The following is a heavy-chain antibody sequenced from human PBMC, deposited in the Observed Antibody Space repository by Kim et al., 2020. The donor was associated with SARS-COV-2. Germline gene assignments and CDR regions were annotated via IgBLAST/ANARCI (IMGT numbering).Heavy chain of an antibody. CDR3: AKDLGQWLTGGRYYGMDV. CDR2: IWYDGSNK. D-gene: IGHD6-19*01. Sequence: GGSLRLSCAASGFTFSSYGMHWVRQAPGKGLEWVAVIWYDGSNKYYADSVKGRFTISRDNSKNTLYLQMNSLRAEDTAVYYCAKDLGQWLTGGRYYGMDVWGQGTTVTVSS. CDR1: GFTFSSYG. V-gene: IGHV3-33*06. J-gene: IGHJ6*02.